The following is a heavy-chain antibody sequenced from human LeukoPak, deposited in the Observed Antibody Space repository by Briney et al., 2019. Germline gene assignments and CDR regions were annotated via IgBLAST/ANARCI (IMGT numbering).Heavy chain of an antibody. Sequence: ASVKVSCKASGYTFTSYDINWVRQATGQGLEWMGWMNPNSGNTGYAQKFQGRVTMTRNTSISTAYMELSSLRSEDTAVYYCARVRPPFERPDYWGQGTLVTVSS. D-gene: IGHD3-3*02. CDR1: GYTFTSYD. CDR3: ARVRPPFERPDY. J-gene: IGHJ4*02. CDR2: MNPNSGNT. V-gene: IGHV1-8*01.